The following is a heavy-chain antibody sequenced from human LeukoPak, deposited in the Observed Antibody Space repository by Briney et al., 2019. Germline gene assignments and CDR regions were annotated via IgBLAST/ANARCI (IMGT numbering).Heavy chain of an antibody. D-gene: IGHD6-13*01. CDR3: ARRPDYSSSYAANWFDP. CDR1: GGSISSSTYY. Sequence: SETLSLTCTVSGGSISSSTYYWGWIRQPPGKGLEWIGSIYYSGSTFYNPSLKSRVTISVDTSKNQFSLKLSSVTSADTAVYYCARRPDYSSSYAANWFDPWGQGTLVTVSS. CDR2: IYYSGST. J-gene: IGHJ5*02. V-gene: IGHV4-39*01.